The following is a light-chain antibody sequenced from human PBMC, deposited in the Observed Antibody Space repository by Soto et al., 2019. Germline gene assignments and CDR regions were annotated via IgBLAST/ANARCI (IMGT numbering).Light chain of an antibody. CDR3: QHYNNWPPWT. CDR1: QSVSSN. J-gene: IGKJ1*01. CDR2: DAY. Sequence: EILMTQSPATLSVSPGESATLSCRASQSVSSNLAWYQQKPGQTPRLLIYDAYTRATGIPARFSGSGSGTEFTLSISSLQSEDFAVYYCQHYNNWPPWTFGQGTKVEIK. V-gene: IGKV3-15*01.